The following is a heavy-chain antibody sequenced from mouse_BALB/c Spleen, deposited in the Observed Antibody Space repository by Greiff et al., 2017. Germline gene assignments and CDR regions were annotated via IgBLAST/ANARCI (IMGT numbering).Heavy chain of an antibody. CDR1: GYTFTSYW. CDR3: TRRITTVVAHFDY. Sequence: QVQLQQPGAELVKPGASVKMSCKASGYTFTSYWMHWVKQRPGQGLEWIGVIDPSDSYTSYNQKFKGKATLTVDTSSSTAYMQLSSLTSEDSAVYYCTRRITTVVAHFDYWGQGTTLTVSS. V-gene: IGHV1S127*01. J-gene: IGHJ2*01. CDR2: IDPSDSYT. D-gene: IGHD1-1*01.